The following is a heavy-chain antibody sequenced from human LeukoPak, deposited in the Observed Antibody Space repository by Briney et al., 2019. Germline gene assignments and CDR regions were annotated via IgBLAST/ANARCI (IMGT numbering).Heavy chain of an antibody. CDR3: ARDYGGNSFDY. D-gene: IGHD4-23*01. V-gene: IGHV1-69*04. CDR2: IIPILGIA. Sequence: SVKVSCKASGGTFSSYAISWVRQAPGQGLEWMGRIIPILGIANYAQKFQGRVTITADKSTSTAYMELSSLRSEDTAVYYCARDYGGNSFDYWGQGTLVTVSS. J-gene: IGHJ4*02. CDR1: GGTFSSYA.